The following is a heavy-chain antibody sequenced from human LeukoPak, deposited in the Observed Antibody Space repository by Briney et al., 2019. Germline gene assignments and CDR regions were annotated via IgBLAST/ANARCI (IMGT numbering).Heavy chain of an antibody. V-gene: IGHV3-7*01. J-gene: IGHJ3*02. Sequence: GGSLRLSCTASGFTFRTFWMAWVRQAPGKGLEWVAIIKQDGSEKKSVDSVKGRFTISRDNAKNSLYLQMNSLRTEDTAVYYCARDPGRGYDIWGQGTMVTVSS. CDR2: IKQDGSEK. CDR3: ARDPGRGYDI. CDR1: GFTFRTFW. D-gene: IGHD3-22*01.